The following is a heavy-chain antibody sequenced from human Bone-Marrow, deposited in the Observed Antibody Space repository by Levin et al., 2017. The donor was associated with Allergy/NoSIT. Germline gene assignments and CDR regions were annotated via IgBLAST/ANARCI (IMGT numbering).Heavy chain of an antibody. CDR1: GFTFSAFA. D-gene: IGHD3-10*01. CDR3: ATHWGKVRGGDS. CDR2: ISGSGAST. V-gene: IGHV3-23*01. J-gene: IGHJ5*01. Sequence: PGGSLRLSCAASGFTFSAFAMKWIRQAPGEGLEYVSMISGSGASTNYADSLKGRFTISRDKSENTVFLQMNSLRAEDTAIYYCATHWGKVRGGDSWGQGTLVTVSS.